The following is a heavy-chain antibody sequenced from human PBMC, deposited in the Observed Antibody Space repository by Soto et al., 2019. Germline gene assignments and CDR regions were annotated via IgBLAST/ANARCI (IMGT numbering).Heavy chain of an antibody. D-gene: IGHD3-3*01. CDR2: IYYSGST. V-gene: IGHV4-39*01. CDR1: GGSISSSSYY. CDR3: AIRKRRIEIFGVVRTRPYDALDL. J-gene: IGHJ3*01. Sequence: PSETLSLTCSVSGGSISSSSYYWGWIRQPPGKWLEWIGSIYYSGSTYYNPSLKTRVTISVDTSKNQFSLKLSSVTAADTAVYYCAIRKRRIEIFGVVRTRPYDALDLWGQGTMF.